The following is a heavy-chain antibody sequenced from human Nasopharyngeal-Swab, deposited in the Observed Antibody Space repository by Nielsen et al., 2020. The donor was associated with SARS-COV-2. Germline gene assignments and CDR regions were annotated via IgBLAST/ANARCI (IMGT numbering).Heavy chain of an antibody. CDR3: ARGWSGYYTAFWFDP. CDR2: IKQDGSEK. D-gene: IGHD3-3*01. J-gene: IGHJ5*02. V-gene: IGHV3-7*01. Sequence: VCQAPGRGVEWVANIKQDGSEKYYVDSVKGRFTISRDNAKNSLYLQMNSLRAEDTAVYYCARGWSGYYTAFWFDPWGQGTLVTVSS.